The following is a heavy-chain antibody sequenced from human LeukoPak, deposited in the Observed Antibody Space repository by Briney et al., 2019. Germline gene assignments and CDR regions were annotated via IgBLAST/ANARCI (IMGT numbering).Heavy chain of an antibody. Sequence: QPGGSLRLSCAASGFTFSSYAMHWVRQAPGKGLEWVAVISYDGSNKYYADSVKGRYTISRDNSKNTLYLQMNSLRAEDTAVYYCASSGWPDYWGQGTLVTVSS. J-gene: IGHJ4*02. CDR1: GFTFSSYA. CDR2: ISYDGSNK. D-gene: IGHD6-19*01. V-gene: IGHV3-30*04. CDR3: ASSGWPDY.